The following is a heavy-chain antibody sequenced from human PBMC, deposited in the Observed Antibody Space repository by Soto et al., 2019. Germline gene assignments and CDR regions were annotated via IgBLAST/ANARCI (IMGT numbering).Heavy chain of an antibody. CDR3: ARGGGTILAPLP. Sequence: QVQLVQSGAEVKKPGASVKVSCKASGYTFTGYFMHWVRQAPGHGLEWMGWINSNSGATKYAQKFQGRVTLSRDTSISTAYMELSGLRSDDTAVYYCARGGGTILAPLPWGQGTLVTVSS. CDR1: GYTFTGYF. CDR2: INSNSGAT. J-gene: IGHJ5*02. D-gene: IGHD3-3*01. V-gene: IGHV1-2*02.